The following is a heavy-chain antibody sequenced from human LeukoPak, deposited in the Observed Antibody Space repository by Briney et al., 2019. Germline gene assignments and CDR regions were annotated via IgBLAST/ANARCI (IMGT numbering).Heavy chain of an antibody. CDR1: GFTFSSYA. Sequence: GGSLRLSCAASGFTFSSYAMAWVRQAPGKGLEWVSHILGSGGNTYYADSVRGRFTISRDNSKNTLYLKMNSLRAEDTAVYFCARAKYDYGDPVGWFDPWGQGTSVTVSS. CDR3: ARAKYDYGDPVGWFDP. D-gene: IGHD4-17*01. CDR2: ILGSGGNT. V-gene: IGHV3-23*01. J-gene: IGHJ5*02.